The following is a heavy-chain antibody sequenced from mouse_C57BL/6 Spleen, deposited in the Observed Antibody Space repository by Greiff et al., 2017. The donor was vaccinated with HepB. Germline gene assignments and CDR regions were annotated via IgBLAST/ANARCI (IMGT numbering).Heavy chain of an antibody. CDR1: DSEVFPIAY. V-gene: IGHV15-2*01. CDR3: ARRIGPYWYFDV. Sequence: QVQLQQSGSELRSPGSSVKLSCKDFDSEVFPIAYMSWVRQKPGHGFEWIGGILPSIGRTIYGEKFEDKATLDADTLSNTAYLELTSLTSEDSAIYYCARRIGPYWYFDVWGTGTTVTVSS. CDR2: ILPSIGRT. J-gene: IGHJ1*03.